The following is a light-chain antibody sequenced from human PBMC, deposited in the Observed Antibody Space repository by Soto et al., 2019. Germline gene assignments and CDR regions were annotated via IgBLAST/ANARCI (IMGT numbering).Light chain of an antibody. CDR3: QQSYDSPPT. Sequence: EIQMPQSPSTLSSSVGARSTVSCGARQAINNYLNWYQQKPGKAPRCLIYGASSLQSGVSSRFSGSGSGTDYTLTISPLQPEDFATYYCQQSYDSPPTFGGGTKVDI. CDR2: GAS. J-gene: IGKJ4*01. V-gene: IGKV1-39*01. CDR1: QAINNY.